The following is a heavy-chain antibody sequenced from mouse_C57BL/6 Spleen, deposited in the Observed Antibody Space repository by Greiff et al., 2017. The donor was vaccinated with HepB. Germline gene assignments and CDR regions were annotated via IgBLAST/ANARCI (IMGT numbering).Heavy chain of an antibody. D-gene: IGHD3-2*02. CDR1: GYTFTSYW. CDR3: ARWTAQATN. CDR2: IDPSDSYT. J-gene: IGHJ2*01. Sequence: QVQLQQPGAELVKPGASVKLSCKASGYTFTSYWMQWVKQRPGQGLEWIGEIDPSDSYTNYNQKFKGKATLTVDTSSSTAYMQLSSLTSEDSAVYYCARWTAQATNWGQGTTLTVSS. V-gene: IGHV1-50*01.